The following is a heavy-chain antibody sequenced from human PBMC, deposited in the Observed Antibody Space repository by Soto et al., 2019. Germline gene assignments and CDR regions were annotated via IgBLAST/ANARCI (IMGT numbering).Heavy chain of an antibody. D-gene: IGHD2-15*01. J-gene: IGHJ4*02. CDR3: ARTGGATEAYYFDY. V-gene: IGHV4-39*01. Sequence: QLQLQESGPGLVKPSETLSLTCTVSGASISSNSYYWGWIRQPPGKGLEWIGCIYYSGSTYFNPSLKSRVTMSVDTSKNQFSLRLRFVTAADTAVYYCARTGGATEAYYFDYWGQGTLVTVSS. CDR2: IYYSGST. CDR1: GASISSNSYY.